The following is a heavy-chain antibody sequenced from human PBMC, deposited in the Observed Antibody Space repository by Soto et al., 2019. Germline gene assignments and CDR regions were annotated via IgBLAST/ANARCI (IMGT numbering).Heavy chain of an antibody. Sequence: QVQLQESGPGLVKSSETLSLTCTVSGGSVTSEHYYWNWIRQPPGKGLEWIGYFFYTGSTNYNPSHECRRSLSVDVSKNHFSLRVNSVTAADPAVYYCAGGTDGKKVAYWGQGALVTVSS. CDR1: GGSVTSEHYY. CDR3: AGGTDGKKVAY. J-gene: IGHJ4*02. V-gene: IGHV4-61*03. D-gene: IGHD5-12*01. CDR2: FFYTGST.